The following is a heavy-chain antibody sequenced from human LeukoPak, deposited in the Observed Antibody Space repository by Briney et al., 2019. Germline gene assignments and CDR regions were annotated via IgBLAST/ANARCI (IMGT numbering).Heavy chain of an antibody. CDR3: AKEGPGGGGYFDD. CDR1: GFTFSSYG. V-gene: IGHV3-30*18. D-gene: IGHD3-10*01. CDR2: ISYGGTNK. Sequence: PGRSLTLSCAASGFTFSSYGMHWVRQAPGKGLEWGTDISYGGTNKYYADSVKGRFTISRDKSKNTLYLQMSSLRADDTAVYYCAKEGPGGGGYFDDWGQGTLVTVSS. J-gene: IGHJ4*02.